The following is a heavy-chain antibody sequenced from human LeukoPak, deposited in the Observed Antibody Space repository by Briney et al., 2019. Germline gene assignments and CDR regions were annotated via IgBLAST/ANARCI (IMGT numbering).Heavy chain of an antibody. D-gene: IGHD2-15*01. CDR2: ISSSGSTI. V-gene: IGHV3-48*04. Sequence: GGSLRLSCAASGFTFSSYSMNWVRQAPGKGLEWVSYISSSGSTIYYADSVKGRFTISRDNAKNSLYLQMNSLRAEDTAVYYCARGSYCSGGSCYYYYMDVWGKGTTVTVSS. CDR3: ARGSYCSGGSCYYYYMDV. J-gene: IGHJ6*03. CDR1: GFTFSSYS.